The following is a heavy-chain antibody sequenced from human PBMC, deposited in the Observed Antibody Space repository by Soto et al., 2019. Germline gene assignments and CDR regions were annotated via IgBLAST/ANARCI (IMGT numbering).Heavy chain of an antibody. Sequence: GGSLRLSCAVSGFTFSAYWMHWVGQVPGKGLTWVSRISDDGSTATYADSVKGRFIISRDNAKNTLYLEMNTLRADGSGLYYCARGPRVSSTGTGAHWGRGTLVTVSS. J-gene: IGHJ4*02. CDR3: ARGPRVSSTGTGAH. D-gene: IGHD1-1*01. CDR1: GFTFSAYW. CDR2: ISDDGSTA. V-gene: IGHV3-74*01.